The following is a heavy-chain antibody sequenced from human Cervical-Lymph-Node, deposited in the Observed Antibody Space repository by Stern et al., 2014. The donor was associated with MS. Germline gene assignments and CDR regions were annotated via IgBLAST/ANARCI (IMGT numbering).Heavy chain of an antibody. CDR1: GFTFSSYG. CDR3: ATARSSTWYFDD. D-gene: IGHD6-13*01. Sequence: VQLVESGGGVVQPGRSLRLSCAASGFTFSSYGMHWVRQAPGKGLEWVAVIPYDGNNEFYADSLKGRFTISRDNSKSTLYLQMNGLRPEDTAFYYCATARSSTWYFDDWGQGSLVTVSS. CDR2: IPYDGNNE. J-gene: IGHJ4*02. V-gene: IGHV3-30*03.